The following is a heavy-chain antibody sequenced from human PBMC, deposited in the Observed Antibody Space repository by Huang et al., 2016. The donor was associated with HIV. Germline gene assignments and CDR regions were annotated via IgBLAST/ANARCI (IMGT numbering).Heavy chain of an antibody. CDR3: ARSPGLVGARGPQYAFDV. D-gene: IGHD1-26*01. J-gene: IGHJ3*01. Sequence: QVQLVQSGAEVKKPGASVKVSCKASGYTFTTYDINWVRQAIGQGLEWMTWMNPSSGNTGSATKFKGRGTRTKNTSIGTIYMGWSNLTSDETAVYYCARSPGLVGARGPQYAFDVWGQGTMVTVSS. CDR1: GYTFTTYD. CDR2: MNPSSGNT. V-gene: IGHV1-8*01.